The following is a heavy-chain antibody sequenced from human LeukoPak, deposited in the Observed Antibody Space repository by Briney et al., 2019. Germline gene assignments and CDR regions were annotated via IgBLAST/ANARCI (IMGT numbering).Heavy chain of an antibody. D-gene: IGHD5-18*01. CDR3: ARHLRRYSYEY. J-gene: IGHJ4*02. CDR2: INHSGST. CDR1: GGSFSGYY. Sequence: SETLSLTCAVYGGSFSGYYWSWIRQPPGKGLEWIGEINHSGSTNYNPSLKSRVTISVDTSKNQFSLKLSSVTAADTAVYYCARHLRRYSYEYWGQGTLVTVSS. V-gene: IGHV4-34*01.